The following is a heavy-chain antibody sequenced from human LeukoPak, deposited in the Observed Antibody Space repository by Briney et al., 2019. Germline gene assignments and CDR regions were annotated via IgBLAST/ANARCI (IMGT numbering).Heavy chain of an antibody. Sequence: RPSETLSLTCTVSGGSISSSSYYWGWIRQPPGKGLEWIGSISYSGSTYYNPSLKSRVTMSVDTSKNQFSLKLTSVTAADTSVYYCANKVGDVTAYDHRGQGTLVTVSS. J-gene: IGHJ4*02. CDR1: GGSISSSSYY. CDR3: ANKVGDVTAYDH. V-gene: IGHV4-39*01. D-gene: IGHD2-21*02. CDR2: ISYSGST.